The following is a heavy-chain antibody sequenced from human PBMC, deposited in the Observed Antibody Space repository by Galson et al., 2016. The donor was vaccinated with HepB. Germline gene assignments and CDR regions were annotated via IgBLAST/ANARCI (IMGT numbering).Heavy chain of an antibody. V-gene: IGHV2-26*02. Sequence: PALVKPTQTLTLTCTVSGFSLSSARMGVSWIRQPPGKALGWLAQIFWNDEESYSTSLKSRLTISKDTSKNQVVLSMTNMDPVDTATYYCARIHLNALSGRPDAFDVWGQGTVVIVSS. CDR1: GFSLSSARMG. D-gene: IGHD1-26*01. CDR3: ARIHLNALSGRPDAFDV. J-gene: IGHJ3*01. CDR2: IFWNDEE.